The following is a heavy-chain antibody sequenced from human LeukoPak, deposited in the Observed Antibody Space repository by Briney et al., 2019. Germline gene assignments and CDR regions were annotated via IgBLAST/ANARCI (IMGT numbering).Heavy chain of an antibody. D-gene: IGHD2-2*01. J-gene: IGHJ3*02. CDR2: ISSSGSTI. V-gene: IGHV3-11*04. Sequence: GSLRLSCAASGFTFSDYYMSWIRQAPVKGLEWVSYISSSGSTIYYADSVKGRFTISRDNAKNSLYLQMNSLRAEDTAVYYCATCSSTSCYGRGDAFDIWGQGTMVTVSS. CDR3: ATCSSTSCYGRGDAFDI. CDR1: GFTFSDYY.